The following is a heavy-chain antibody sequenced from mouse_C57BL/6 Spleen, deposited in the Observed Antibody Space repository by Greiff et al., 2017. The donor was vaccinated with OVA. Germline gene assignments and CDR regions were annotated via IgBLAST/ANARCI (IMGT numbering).Heavy chain of an antibody. CDR1: GYTFTDYY. Sequence: QVQLQQSGPELVKPGASVKISCKASGYTFTDYYINWVKQRPGQGLEWIGWIYPGSGSTYYNEKFKGKATLTVDKSSSTACMLLSSLTSEDSAVYSCARTYDYGSSNEGAMDYWGQGTSVTVSS. CDR2: IYPGSGST. V-gene: IGHV1-75*01. J-gene: IGHJ4*01. CDR3: ARTYDYGSSNEGAMDY. D-gene: IGHD1-1*01.